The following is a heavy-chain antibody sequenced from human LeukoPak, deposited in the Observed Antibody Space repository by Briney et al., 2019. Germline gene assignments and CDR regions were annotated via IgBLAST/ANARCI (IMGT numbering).Heavy chain of an antibody. CDR3: ARDGNVWGSYRFFDY. CDR2: ISRSDSTI. J-gene: IGHJ4*02. V-gene: IGHV3-48*03. D-gene: IGHD3-16*02. CDR1: GFTFSSYE. Sequence: PGGSLRLSCAASGFTFSSYEMNWVRQAPGKGLEWVSYISRSDSTIYYADSVKGRFTISRDDAKNSLYLEMNSLRVEDTAVYYCARDGNVWGSYRFFDYWGQGALVTVSS.